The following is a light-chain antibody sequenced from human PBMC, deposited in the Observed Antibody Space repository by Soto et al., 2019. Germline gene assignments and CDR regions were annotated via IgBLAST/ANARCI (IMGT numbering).Light chain of an antibody. Sequence: IQLTQSPSSLSASVGDRVTITCQASQDIDKNLNWYQQKPGKAPKLLIYDASSLQTGVPSRFSGSGSATDFTFTISCLQPEDIATYYCQQYDNLLPITFGQGTRLEIK. CDR2: DAS. J-gene: IGKJ5*01. CDR3: QQYDNLLPIT. CDR1: QDIDKN. V-gene: IGKV1-33*01.